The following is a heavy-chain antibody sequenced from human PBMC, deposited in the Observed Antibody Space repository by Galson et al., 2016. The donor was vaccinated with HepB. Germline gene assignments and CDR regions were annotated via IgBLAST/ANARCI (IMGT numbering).Heavy chain of an antibody. CDR2: MTPNSGKT. V-gene: IGHV1-8*01. J-gene: IGHJ4*02. D-gene: IGHD7-27*01. Sequence: SVKVSCKASGYTFTNYDINWVRQATGQGLEWLGWMTPNSGKTGNAQKFQGRLTLTRDTSTSTAYMELSSLTSDDTAVYFCARNREFTGDFDYWGQGALVTVSS. CDR1: GYTFTNYD. CDR3: ARNREFTGDFDY.